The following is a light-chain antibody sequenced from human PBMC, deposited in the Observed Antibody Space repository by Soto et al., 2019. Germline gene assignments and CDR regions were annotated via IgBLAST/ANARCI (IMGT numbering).Light chain of an antibody. Sequence: DIVMTQSPDSLAVSLGERATINCKSSQSVLYSSNNKNYLAWYQQKPGQPPKLLIYWASTRESGVPDRFSGSGSGTDFTLTISGLQAEDVAVYYCQQYYSTLMYTFGQGTKLEIK. CDR1: QSVLYSSNNKNY. V-gene: IGKV4-1*01. CDR3: QQYYSTLMYT. J-gene: IGKJ2*01. CDR2: WAS.